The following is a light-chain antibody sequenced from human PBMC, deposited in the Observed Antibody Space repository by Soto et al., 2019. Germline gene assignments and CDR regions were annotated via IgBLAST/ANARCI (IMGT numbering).Light chain of an antibody. CDR2: EVS. Sequence: QSVLAQPASVSGSPGQSITISCTGSSSDVGGYDYVSWYQQHPGKAPKLMIYEVSNRPSGVSNRFSGSKSGNTASPTISRLQDEEEADYSCCSYTGRLTLLFGGGTKVTVL. CDR1: SSDVGGYDY. V-gene: IGLV2-14*01. J-gene: IGLJ2*01. CDR3: CSYTGRLTLL.